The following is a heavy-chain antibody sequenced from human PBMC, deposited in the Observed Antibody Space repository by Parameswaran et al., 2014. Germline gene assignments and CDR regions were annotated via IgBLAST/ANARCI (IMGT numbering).Heavy chain of an antibody. Sequence: RWIRQPPGKGLEWIGYIYYSGSTYYNPSLKSRVTISVDTSKNQFSLKLSSVTAADTAVYYCARWFTPYQLPYYYYGMDVWGQGTTVTVSS. V-gene: IGHV4-30-4*01. CDR3: ARWFTPYQLPYYYYGMDV. D-gene: IGHD2-2*01. J-gene: IGHJ6*02. CDR2: IYYSGST.